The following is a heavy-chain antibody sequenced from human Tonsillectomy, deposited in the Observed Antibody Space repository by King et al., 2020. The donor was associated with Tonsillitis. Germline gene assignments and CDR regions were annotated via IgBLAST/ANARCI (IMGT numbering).Heavy chain of an antibody. CDR1: GFTFSSYG. CDR2: IRYDGSKK. Sequence: HVQLVESGGGVVQPGGSLRLSCAASGFTFSSYGMHWVRQAPGKGLEWVTFIRYDGSKKYYADSVKGRFTISRDNSKKTVYLEMHSLRAEDTAVYYCAKDPTGGWFGAELNYFDYWGQGTLVTVSS. J-gene: IGHJ4*02. V-gene: IGHV3-30*02. D-gene: IGHD3-16*01. CDR3: AKDPTGGWFGAELNYFDY.